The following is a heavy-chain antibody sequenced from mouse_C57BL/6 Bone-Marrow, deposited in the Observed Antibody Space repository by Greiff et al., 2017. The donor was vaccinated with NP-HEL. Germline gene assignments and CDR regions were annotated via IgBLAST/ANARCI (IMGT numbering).Heavy chain of an antibody. J-gene: IGHJ2*01. CDR2: IDPSDSET. V-gene: IGHV1-52*01. D-gene: IGHD2-5*01. Sequence: QVQLKQPGAELVRPGSSVKLSCKASGYTFTSYWMHWVKQRPIQGLEWIGNIDPSDSETHYNQKFKDKATLTVDKSSSTAYMQLSSLTSEDSAVYYCARELWHSNYYFDYWGQGTTLTVSS. CDR3: ARELWHSNYYFDY. CDR1: GYTFTSYW.